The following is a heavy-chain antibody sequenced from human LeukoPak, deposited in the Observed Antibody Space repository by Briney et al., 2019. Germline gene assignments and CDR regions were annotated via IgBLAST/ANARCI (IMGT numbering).Heavy chain of an antibody. CDR3: ARTHYDILAGPTYYFDF. D-gene: IGHD3-9*01. J-gene: IGHJ4*02. Sequence: SGPTLVNPTQTLTLTCTFSGFSLSTNGMCVSWIRQPPGKALEWLARIDWDDDKYYSTSLKTRLTISKDTSKNQVVLTMTNMDPVDTATYYCARTHYDILAGPTYYFDFWGQGNLVTVSS. CDR1: GFSLSTNGMC. CDR2: IDWDDDK. V-gene: IGHV2-70*11.